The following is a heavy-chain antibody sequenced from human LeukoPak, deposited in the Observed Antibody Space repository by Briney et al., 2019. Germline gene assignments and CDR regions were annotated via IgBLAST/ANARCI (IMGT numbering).Heavy chain of an antibody. Sequence: SVKVSCKASGGTFNSYVISWVRQAPGQGLEWMGGIIPIFGTANYAQKFQGRVTITADESTSTAYMELSSLRFEDTAVYYCARGPLRFLGGIDYWGQGTLVTVFS. CDR2: IIPIFGTA. J-gene: IGHJ4*02. CDR1: GGTFNSYV. V-gene: IGHV1-69*13. CDR3: ARGPLRFLGGIDY. D-gene: IGHD3-3*01.